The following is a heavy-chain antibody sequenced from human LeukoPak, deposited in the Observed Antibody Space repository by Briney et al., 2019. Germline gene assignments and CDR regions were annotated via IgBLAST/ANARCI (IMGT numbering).Heavy chain of an antibody. CDR1: GFTFSNYD. V-gene: IGHV3-30*02. Sequence: PGGSLRLSCAASGFTFSNYDMHWVRQAPGKGLEWVAYIQNDGSIKYYADSLKGRFTISRDNSKNTVYLQMNSLRPEDTAVYYCAKDPGSMVRGFYMDVWGKGTTVTVSS. D-gene: IGHD3-10*01. CDR3: AKDPGSMVRGFYMDV. J-gene: IGHJ6*03. CDR2: IQNDGSIK.